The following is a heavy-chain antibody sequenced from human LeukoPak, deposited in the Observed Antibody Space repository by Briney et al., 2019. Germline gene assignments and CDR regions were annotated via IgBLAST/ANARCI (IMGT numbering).Heavy chain of an antibody. CDR3: AKGPEVRGVIVILKTGEKGALDY. CDR2: IYSDNT. Sequence: GGSLRLSCTVSGFTVSSNSMSWVRQAPGKGLEWVSFIYSDNTHYSDSVKGRFTISRDNSKNTLYLQMSSLRAEDTAVYYCAKGPEVRGVIVILKTGEKGALDYWGQGTLVTVSS. CDR1: GFTVSSNS. D-gene: IGHD3-10*01. J-gene: IGHJ4*02. V-gene: IGHV3-66*03.